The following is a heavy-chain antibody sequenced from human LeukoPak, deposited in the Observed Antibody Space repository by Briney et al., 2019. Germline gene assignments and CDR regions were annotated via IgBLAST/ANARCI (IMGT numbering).Heavy chain of an antibody. CDR3: ARDTAHCSGGSCYSRGLDAFDI. J-gene: IGHJ3*02. D-gene: IGHD2-15*01. V-gene: IGHV4-59*01. CDR1: GGSISSYY. CDR2: IYYSGST. Sequence: SETLSLTCTVSGGSISSYYWSWIRQPPGKGLEWIGYIYYSGSTNYNPSLKSRVTISVDTPKNQFSLKLSSVTAADTAVYYCARDTAHCSGGSCYSRGLDAFDIWGQGTMVTVSS.